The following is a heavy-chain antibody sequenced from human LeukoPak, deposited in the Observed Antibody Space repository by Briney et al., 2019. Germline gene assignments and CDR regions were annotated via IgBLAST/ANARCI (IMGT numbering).Heavy chain of an antibody. Sequence: SETLSLTCTVSGGSISSGGYYWSWIRQHPGKGLEWIGYIYYSGSTYYNPSLKSRVTISVDTSETQFSLKLSSVTAADTAVYYCARHIEHPSGSYYRFPDYWGQGTLVTVSS. CDR2: IYYSGST. CDR3: ARHIEHPSGSYYRFPDY. CDR1: GGSISSGGYY. V-gene: IGHV4-39*01. D-gene: IGHD1-26*01. J-gene: IGHJ4*02.